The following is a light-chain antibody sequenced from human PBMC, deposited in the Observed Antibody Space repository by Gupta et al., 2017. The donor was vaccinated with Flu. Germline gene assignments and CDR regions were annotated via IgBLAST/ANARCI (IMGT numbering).Light chain of an antibody. Sequence: SVTISLPGSSCAVGGYNSVYWYQPYPGSALHLLVYEVTKRPSGVPGRFSGSKAVNTTSLTVSVPSAEEAAVYYCFSHAGNFMVMFGGGTKLTVL. V-gene: IGLV2-8*01. CDR2: EVT. J-gene: IGLJ3*02. CDR3: FSHAGNFMVM. CDR1: SCAVGGYNS.